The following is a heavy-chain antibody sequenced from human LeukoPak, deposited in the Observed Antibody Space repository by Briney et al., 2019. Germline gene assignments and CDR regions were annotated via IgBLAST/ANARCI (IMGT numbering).Heavy chain of an antibody. J-gene: IGHJ4*02. CDR1: GYSFTSYL. CDR3: ARRSQYSNYYLDY. D-gene: IGHD4-11*01. V-gene: IGHV5-51*01. Sequence: HGESLKISCKGSGYSFTSYLIGWVRQMPGKGLEWRGIIYPGDSDTRYSPSFRGQVPISADKSSSPAYLQWSSLQASHPAMYYCARRSQYSNYYLDYWGQGTLVTVSS. CDR2: IYPGDSDT.